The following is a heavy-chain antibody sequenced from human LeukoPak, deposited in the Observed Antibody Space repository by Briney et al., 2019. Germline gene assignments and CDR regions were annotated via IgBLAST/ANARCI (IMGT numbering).Heavy chain of an antibody. V-gene: IGHV3-23*01. CDR3: AKVQDYDIMTGYYIAGSKFDY. CDR1: GFTFSTYA. J-gene: IGHJ4*02. CDR2: MSGSGGST. Sequence: SGGSLRLSCAASGFTFSTYAMSWVRRAPGKGLECVSTMSGSGGSTSYADSVKGRFTISRDNSKNTLYLQMNSLRAEDTAIYYCAKVQDYDIMTGYYIAGSKFDYWGQGTLVTVSS. D-gene: IGHD3-9*01.